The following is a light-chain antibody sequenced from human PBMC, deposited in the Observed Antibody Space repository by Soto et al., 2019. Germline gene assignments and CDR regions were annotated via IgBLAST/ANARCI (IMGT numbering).Light chain of an antibody. Sequence: DIVLTQSPGTLSLSPRERATLSCRASQSVRSNYLAWFQQKPGQAPRLLIYAASSRATGIPDRFIGSGSGTDFTLSITRLEPEDFAVYYCQQYVSSPKTFGQGTKVDIK. CDR2: AAS. CDR3: QQYVSSPKT. CDR1: QSVRSNY. J-gene: IGKJ1*01. V-gene: IGKV3-20*01.